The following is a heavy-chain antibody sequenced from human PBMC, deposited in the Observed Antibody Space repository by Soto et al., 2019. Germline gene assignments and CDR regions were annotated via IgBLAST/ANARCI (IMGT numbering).Heavy chain of an antibody. CDR3: ARRGWNPLGAFDI. V-gene: IGHV1-46*01. CDR2: INPSGGST. Sequence: ASVKVSCKASGYTFTSYYMHLVRQAPGQGLEWMGMINPSGGSTSYAQKFQGRVTITRDTSASTAYMELSSLRSEDTAVYYCARRGWNPLGAFDIWGQGTMVTVSS. J-gene: IGHJ3*02. D-gene: IGHD1-1*01. CDR1: GYTFTSYY.